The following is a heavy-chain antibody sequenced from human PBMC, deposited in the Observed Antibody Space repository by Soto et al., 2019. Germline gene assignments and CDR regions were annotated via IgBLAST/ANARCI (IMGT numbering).Heavy chain of an antibody. CDR2: INHSGST. V-gene: IGHV4-34*01. Sequence: SETLSLTCAVYVGSFSGYYWSWIRQPSGKGLEWIGEINHSGSTNYNPSLKSRVTISVDTSKNQFSLKLSSVTAADTAVYYCARVGYVSRSYYGSGSDYWGQGTLVTVSS. CDR3: ARVGYVSRSYYGSGSDY. CDR1: VGSFSGYY. J-gene: IGHJ4*02. D-gene: IGHD3-10*01.